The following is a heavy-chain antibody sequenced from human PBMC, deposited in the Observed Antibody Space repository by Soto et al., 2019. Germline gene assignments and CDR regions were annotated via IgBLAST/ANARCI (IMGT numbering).Heavy chain of an antibody. D-gene: IGHD2-15*01. V-gene: IGHV4-59*08. CDR2: IYYSGST. CDR3: ARLRSDLYCSGGSCYSLLWYFDY. CDR1: GGSISSYY. J-gene: IGHJ4*02. Sequence: SETLSLTCTVSGGSISSYYWSWIRQPPGKGLEWIGYIYYSGSTNYNPSLKSRVTISVDTSKNQFSLKLSSVTAADTAVYYCARLRSDLYCSGGSCYSLLWYFDYWGQGTLVTVSS.